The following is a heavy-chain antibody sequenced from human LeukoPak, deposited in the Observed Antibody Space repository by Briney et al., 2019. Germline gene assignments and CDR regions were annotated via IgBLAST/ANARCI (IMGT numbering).Heavy chain of an antibody. CDR2: IYHSGST. J-gene: IGHJ4*02. V-gene: IGHV4-30-2*01. D-gene: IGHD2-2*01. Sequence: PSETLSLTCTVSGGSISSGGYYWSWIRQPPGKGLEWIGYIYHSGSTYYNPSLKSRVTISVDRSKNQFSLKLSSVTAADTAVYYCARESPQGSYCSSTSCYPGYFDYWGQGTLVTVSS. CDR3: ARESPQGSYCSSTSCYPGYFDY. CDR1: GGSISSGGYY.